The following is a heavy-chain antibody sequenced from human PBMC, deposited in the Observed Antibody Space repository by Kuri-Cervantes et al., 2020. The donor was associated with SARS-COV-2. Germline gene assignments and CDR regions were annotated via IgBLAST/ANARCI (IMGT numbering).Heavy chain of an antibody. CDR3: ARVSWMQLWHRYFDN. Sequence: SCTVSGDPMSSGNYYWSWIRQPAGKGLEWIGHIYTTGSTDYNPSLKSRVNISLDKSKSQFSLKLSSVTASDTAVYYCARVSWMQLWHRYFDNWGQGTLVTVSS. D-gene: IGHD5-18*01. CDR1: GDPMSSGNYY. V-gene: IGHV4-61*09. J-gene: IGHJ4*02. CDR2: IYTTGST.